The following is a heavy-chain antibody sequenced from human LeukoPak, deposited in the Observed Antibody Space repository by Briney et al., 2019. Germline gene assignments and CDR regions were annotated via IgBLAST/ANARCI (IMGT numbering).Heavy chain of an antibody. D-gene: IGHD2-2*01. J-gene: IGHJ4*02. V-gene: IGHV1-18*01. CDR1: GYTFTSYG. Sequence: GASVKVSCKASGYTFTSYGISWVRQAPGQGLEWMGWISAYNGNTNYAQKLQGRVTMTTDTSTNTAYMGMRSLKFDDTAVYYCVRVSSASWYLIDYWGQGTLVTVSS. CDR2: ISAYNGNT. CDR3: VRVSSASWYLIDY.